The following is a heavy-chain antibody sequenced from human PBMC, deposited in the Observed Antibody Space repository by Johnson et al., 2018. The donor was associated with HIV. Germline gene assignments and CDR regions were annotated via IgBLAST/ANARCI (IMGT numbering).Heavy chain of an antibody. V-gene: IGHV3-30*03. D-gene: IGHD3-22*01. CDR2: ISYDGSNK. CDR3: ARSITMIVFTVDI. Sequence: QMQLVESGGGLVQPGRSLRLSCAASGFTFSSYGIHWVRQVPGKGLEWVEVISYDGSNKYYADSVKGRFTISRDNSKNTLYLQMNSLRAEDTAVYYCARSITMIVFTVDIWGQGTMVTVSS. CDR1: GFTFSSYG. J-gene: IGHJ3*02.